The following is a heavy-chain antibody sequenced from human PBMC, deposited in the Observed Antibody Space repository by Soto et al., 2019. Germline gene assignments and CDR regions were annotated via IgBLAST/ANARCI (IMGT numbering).Heavy chain of an antibody. J-gene: IGHJ4*02. Sequence: SETLSLTCTVSGGSINNLYWSWIRQPAGKGLEWIGRVYTTGSTNYNPSLKSRVTMSVDTSNNQFSLELTSVTAADTAVYYCARTAISATPYFDNWGQGALVTVSS. CDR1: GGSINNLY. D-gene: IGHD2-15*01. CDR3: ARTAISATPYFDN. CDR2: VYTTGST. V-gene: IGHV4-4*07.